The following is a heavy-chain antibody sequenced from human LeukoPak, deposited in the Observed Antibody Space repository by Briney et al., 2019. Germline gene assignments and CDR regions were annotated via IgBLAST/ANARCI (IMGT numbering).Heavy chain of an antibody. D-gene: IGHD2-8*01. CDR1: GFTFSSYG. V-gene: IGHV3-33*01. J-gene: IGHJ4*02. Sequence: GRALRLSCAASGFTFSSYGMHWVRQAPGKGLEWVAVIWYDGSNKYYADSVKGRFTISRDNSKNTLYLQMNSLRAEDTAVYYCARDCTNGVCYGTDFDYWGQGTLVTVSS. CDR2: IWYDGSNK. CDR3: ARDCTNGVCYGTDFDY.